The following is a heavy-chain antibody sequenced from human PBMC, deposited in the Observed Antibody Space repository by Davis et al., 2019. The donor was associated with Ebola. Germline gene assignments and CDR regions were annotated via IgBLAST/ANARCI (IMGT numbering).Heavy chain of an antibody. Sequence: GGSLRLSCTASGFTVSSNHMSWVRQAPGKGLEWVSVIYDQSTAYADAVRGRFIISRDKSNNTLYLEMSSLRVDDTAVYYCASSFCGSECFYAFDHWGRGAAVTVSS. D-gene: IGHD2-21*01. CDR1: GFTVSSNH. V-gene: IGHV3-53*05. CDR2: IYDQST. J-gene: IGHJ3*01. CDR3: ASSFCGSECFYAFDH.